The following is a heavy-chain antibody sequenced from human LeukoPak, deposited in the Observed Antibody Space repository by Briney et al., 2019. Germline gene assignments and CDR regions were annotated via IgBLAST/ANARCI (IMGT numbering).Heavy chain of an antibody. D-gene: IGHD3-10*01. Sequence: GGSLRLSCAASGFTFSSYAMSWVRQAPGKGLEWVSAISGSGGSTYYADSVKGRFTISRDNSKNTLYLQMNSLRAEDTAVYYCARGDGSGSYQNHYYYYGMDVWGQGTTVTVSS. V-gene: IGHV3-23*01. CDR2: ISGSGGST. CDR1: GFTFSSYA. J-gene: IGHJ6*02. CDR3: ARGDGSGSYQNHYYYYGMDV.